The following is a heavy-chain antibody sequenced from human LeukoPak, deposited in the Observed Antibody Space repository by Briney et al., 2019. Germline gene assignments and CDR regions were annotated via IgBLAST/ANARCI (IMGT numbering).Heavy chain of an antibody. V-gene: IGHV7-4-1*02. CDR3: ARAGSSGYYGSDAFDI. CDR1: GYTFSSHA. D-gene: IGHD3-22*01. Sequence: ASVKVSCKAFGYTFSSHAMNWVRQAPGQGLEWMGWINTNTGNPTYAQGFTGRFVFSLDTSVSTAYLQISSLKAEDTAVYYCARAGSSGYYGSDAFDIWGQGTMVTVSS. CDR2: INTNTGNP. J-gene: IGHJ3*02.